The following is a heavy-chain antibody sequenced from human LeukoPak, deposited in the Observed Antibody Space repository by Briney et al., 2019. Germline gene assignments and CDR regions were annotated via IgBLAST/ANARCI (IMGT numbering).Heavy chain of an antibody. D-gene: IGHD3-10*01. V-gene: IGHV1-2*02. Sequence: ASVKVSCKASGYTFTGYYMHWVRQAPGQGLEWMGWINPNSGGTNYAQKFQGRVTMTRDTSISTVYMELSSLRSEDTAVYYCARTYYGSGIGTIKFDYWGQGTLVTVSS. J-gene: IGHJ4*02. CDR3: ARTYYGSGIGTIKFDY. CDR1: GYTFTGYY. CDR2: INPNSGGT.